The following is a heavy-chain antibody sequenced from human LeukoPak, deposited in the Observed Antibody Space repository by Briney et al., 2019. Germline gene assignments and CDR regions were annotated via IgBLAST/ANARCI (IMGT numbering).Heavy chain of an antibody. D-gene: IGHD1-26*01. V-gene: IGHV3-7*03. CDR2: IKQDGSEK. Sequence: GGSLRLSCAASGFTFSSYWMSWVRQAPGKGLEWVANIKQDGSEKYYVDSVKGRFTISRDNAKNSLYLQMNSLRAEDTAVYYCAKKSNTYSGSDFDYWGQGTLVTVSS. CDR1: GFTFSSYW. CDR3: AKKSNTYSGSDFDY. J-gene: IGHJ4*02.